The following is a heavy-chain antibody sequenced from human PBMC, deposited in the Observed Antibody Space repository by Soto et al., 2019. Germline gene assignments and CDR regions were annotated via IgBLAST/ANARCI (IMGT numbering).Heavy chain of an antibody. CDR1: GGSISSYY. V-gene: IGHV4-59*01. CDR3: ARDDGDLCLDY. CDR2: IYYSGST. Sequence: SETLSLTCTVSGGSISSYYWSWIRQPPGEGLEWIGYIYYSGSTNHNPSLKSRVTISVDTSKNQFSLKLSSVTAADTAVYYCARDDGDLCLDYWGQGTLVTVSS. D-gene: IGHD3-10*02. J-gene: IGHJ4*02.